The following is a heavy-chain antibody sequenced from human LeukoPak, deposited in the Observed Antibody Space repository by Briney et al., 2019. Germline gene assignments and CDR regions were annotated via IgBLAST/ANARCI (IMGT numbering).Heavy chain of an antibody. CDR1: GFTFSNYW. J-gene: IGHJ4*02. CDR3: TRQQLVLDS. CDR2: IKQDGSEV. D-gene: IGHD6-13*01. V-gene: IGHV3-7*03. Sequence: GESRRLSCAAAGFTFSNYWMGWVRQAPGKGREWVANIKQDGSEVYYVDSVKGRFTISRDTAKDSLYLQMNSLRAEDTAVYYCTRQQLVLDSWAQGTLVTVSS.